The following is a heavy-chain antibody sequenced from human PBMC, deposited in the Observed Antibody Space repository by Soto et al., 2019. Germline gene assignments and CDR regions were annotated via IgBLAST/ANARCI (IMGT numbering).Heavy chain of an antibody. V-gene: IGHV3-23*01. CDR2: IGAGGWTT. CDR1: GVSFKDSP. J-gene: IGHJ4*02. CDR3: GYFYDDNNSDY. D-gene: IGHD3-22*01. Sequence: PRGSLRLSCSGSGVSFKDSPMSWVRQAPGKGLEWVSAIGAGGWTTYYADSVKGRFTISRDNSEGTLYLHMNNLRGEDTALYFCGYFYDDNNSDYRGQGDLVTVSS.